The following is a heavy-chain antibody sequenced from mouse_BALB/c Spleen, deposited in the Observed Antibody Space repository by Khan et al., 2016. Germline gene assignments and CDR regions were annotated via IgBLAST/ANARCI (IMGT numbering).Heavy chain of an antibody. J-gene: IGHJ1*01. CDR3: ARVYYGSSYWYFDV. D-gene: IGHD1-1*01. CDR2: IRYSGST. Sequence: EVQLQESGPGLVKPSQSLSLTCTVTGYSITSDYAWNWIRQFPGNKLAWMGYIRYSGSTSYNPSLKSRISITRDTSKNQFCLQFNSVTTEDTATDYCARVYYGSSYWYFDVRGAGTTVTVSS. CDR1: GYSITSDYA. V-gene: IGHV3-2*02.